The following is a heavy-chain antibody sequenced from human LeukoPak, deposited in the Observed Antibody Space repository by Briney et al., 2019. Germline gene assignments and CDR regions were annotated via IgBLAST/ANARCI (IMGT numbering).Heavy chain of an antibody. CDR3: ARDRRDGYKTFDY. D-gene: IGHD5-24*01. CDR1: GLTFSRDW. Sequence: GGSLRLSCEASGLTFSRDWMGWVRQAPGKGLEWVSYISSSSSTIYYADSVKGRFTISRDNAKNSLYLQMNSLRAEDTAVYYCARDRRDGYKTFDYWGQGTLVTVSS. V-gene: IGHV3-48*04. CDR2: ISSSSSTI. J-gene: IGHJ4*02.